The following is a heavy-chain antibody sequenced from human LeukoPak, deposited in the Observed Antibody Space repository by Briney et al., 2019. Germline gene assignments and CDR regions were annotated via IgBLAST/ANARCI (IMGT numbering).Heavy chain of an antibody. D-gene: IGHD6-13*01. J-gene: IGHJ4*02. CDR3: AKDQSRQQLVEYYFDY. CDR1: GFTFSSYA. V-gene: IGHV3-23*01. Sequence: PGGSLRLSCAASGFTFSSYARSWVRQAPGKGLEWVSAISGSGGSTYYADSVKGRFTISRDNSKNTLYLQMNSLRAEDTAVYYCAKDQSRQQLVEYYFDYWGQGTLVTVSS. CDR2: ISGSGGST.